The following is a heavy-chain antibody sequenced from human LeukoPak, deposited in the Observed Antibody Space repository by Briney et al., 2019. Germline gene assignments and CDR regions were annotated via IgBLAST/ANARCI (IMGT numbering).Heavy chain of an antibody. Sequence: GGSLRLSCAASGFTFSDYYMSWIRQAPGKGLEWISYISSSSSYTNYADSVKGRFTISRDNAKNSLYLQMNSLRAEDTAVYCCARTDRTYYYDSSGYFLDYWGQGTLVTVSS. CDR2: ISSSSSYT. J-gene: IGHJ4*02. V-gene: IGHV3-11*06. CDR1: GFTFSDYY. CDR3: ARTDRTYYYDSSGYFLDY. D-gene: IGHD3-22*01.